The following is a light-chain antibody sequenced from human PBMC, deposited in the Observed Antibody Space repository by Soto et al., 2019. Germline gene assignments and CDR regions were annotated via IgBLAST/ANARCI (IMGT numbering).Light chain of an antibody. J-gene: IGKJ4*01. CDR2: GAS. Sequence: EIVLTKSTATLSLAAGESATLSSRASQSVSSYLAWYQQKPGQAPRLLIYGASSRAIVIPPRFACGGGGRDFHSSCSGLQSEDFAIHYYEQYNNGPGTVGGGTKVDI. CDR1: QSVSSY. CDR3: EQYNNGPGT. V-gene: IGKV3-15*01.